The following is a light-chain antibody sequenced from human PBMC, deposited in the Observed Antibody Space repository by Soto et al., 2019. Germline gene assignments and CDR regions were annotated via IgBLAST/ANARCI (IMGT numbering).Light chain of an antibody. V-gene: IGKV3-20*01. CDR3: QHYGNSPPEYT. Sequence: EIVLTQSPGTLSLSPGERATLSCRASQSISSSFLAWYQQRPGQAPRLLIFGASYRATGIPDRFSGSGSGKDFTLTISRLEPEDFAVYYCQHYGNSPPEYTFGPGTNLDSK. J-gene: IGKJ3*01. CDR1: QSISSSF. CDR2: GAS.